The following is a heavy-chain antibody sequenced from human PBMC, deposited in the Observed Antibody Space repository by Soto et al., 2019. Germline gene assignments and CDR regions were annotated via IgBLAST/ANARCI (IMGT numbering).Heavy chain of an antibody. CDR1: GGTFSSYA. CDR3: ARDVPGDYGGNSVFYGMDI. V-gene: IGHV1-69*06. CDR2: IIPIFGTA. Sequence: QVQLVQSGAEVKKPGSSVKVSCKASGGTFSSYAISWVRQAPGQGLEWMGGIIPIFGTANYAQKFQGRVTSSASKSTSTAYMALSRLRSEDTAVYYGARDVPGDYGGNSVFYGMDIW. D-gene: IGHD4-17*01. J-gene: IGHJ6*01.